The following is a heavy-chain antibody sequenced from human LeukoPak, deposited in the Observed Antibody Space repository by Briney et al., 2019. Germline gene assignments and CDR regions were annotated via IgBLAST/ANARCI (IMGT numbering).Heavy chain of an antibody. J-gene: IGHJ6*04. CDR2: IIPIFGTA. V-gene: IGHV1-69*13. D-gene: IGHD3-3*01. CDR1: GGTFSSYA. Sequence: SVKVSCKASGGTFSSYAISWVRQAPGQGLEWMGGIIPIFGTANYAQKFQGRVTITANESTSTAYMELSSLRSEDTAVYYCARDGYGDFWSGYSGVWGKGTTVTVSS. CDR3: ARDGYGDFWSGYSGV.